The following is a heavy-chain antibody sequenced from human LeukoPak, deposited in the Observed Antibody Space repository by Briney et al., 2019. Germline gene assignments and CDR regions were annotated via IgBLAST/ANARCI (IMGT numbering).Heavy chain of an antibody. CDR2: INIGNGNT. J-gene: IGHJ3*02. D-gene: IGHD2-15*01. CDR3: VRGRGASYHDVLQI. V-gene: IGHV1-3*03. Sequence: GASVKVSCKASGYTFNIYAMHWVRQAPGQGLEWMGWINIGNGNTKYSREVEGRVIITRDTSARTVYTELTSLRPEDMAIYYCVRGRGASYHDVLQIWGQGTTLIVSS. CDR1: GYTFNIYA.